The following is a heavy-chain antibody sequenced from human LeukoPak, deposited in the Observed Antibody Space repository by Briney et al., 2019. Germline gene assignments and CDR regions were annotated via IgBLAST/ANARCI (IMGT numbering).Heavy chain of an antibody. CDR2: ISGSGDST. Sequence: GGSLRLSCAASGFTFSSYAMTWVRQAPGKGLEWVSAISGSGDSTYYADSVRGRFTISRDYSKNTLFLQMNSLRAEDTAVYYCAKGLGDYVDYWGQGTLVTVSS. D-gene: IGHD4-17*01. CDR3: AKGLGDYVDY. V-gene: IGHV3-23*01. CDR1: GFTFSSYA. J-gene: IGHJ4*02.